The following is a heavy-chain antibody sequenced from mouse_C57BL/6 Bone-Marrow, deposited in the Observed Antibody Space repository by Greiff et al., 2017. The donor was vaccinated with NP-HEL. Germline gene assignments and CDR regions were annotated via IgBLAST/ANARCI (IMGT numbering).Heavy chain of an antibody. J-gene: IGHJ2*01. CDR2: INPNNGGT. CDR3: AREGTVVASHYFDY. CDR1: GYTFTDYY. Sequence: EVQLQQSGPELVKPGASVKISCKASGYTFTDYYMNWVKQSHGKSLEWIGDINPNNGGTSYNQKFKGKATLTVDKSSSTAYMELRSLTSEDSAVYYCAREGTVVASHYFDYWGQGTTLTVSS. D-gene: IGHD1-1*01. V-gene: IGHV1-26*01.